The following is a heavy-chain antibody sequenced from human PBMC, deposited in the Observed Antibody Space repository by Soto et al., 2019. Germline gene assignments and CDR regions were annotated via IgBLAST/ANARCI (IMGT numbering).Heavy chain of an antibody. J-gene: IGHJ5*02. CDR3: AREVPGLREVNRNWFDP. V-gene: IGHV1-3*01. CDR1: GNTVPNYA. CDR2: INGGNGNT. D-gene: IGHD3-10*01. Sequence: ASVKVSCKASGNTVPNYAIHWVRQAPGQRLEWMGWINGGNGNTYYSEHFQGRVTFTRDTSAGTVYMQLSSLTSEDTAVYYCAREVPGLREVNRNWFDPWGQGTLVTVSS.